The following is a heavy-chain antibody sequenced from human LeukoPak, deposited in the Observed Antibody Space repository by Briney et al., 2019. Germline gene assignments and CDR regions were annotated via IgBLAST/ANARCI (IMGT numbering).Heavy chain of an antibody. J-gene: IGHJ4*02. Sequence: ASVKVSCKASGYTFTSYAMNWVRQAPGQGLEWMGWINTNXXXXTXXXXXXGRFGXSLDTSVSTAYLQISSLKAEDTAVYYCAREYAVTTDYWGQGTLVTVSS. CDR1: GYTFTSYA. CDR2: INTNXXXX. D-gene: IGHD4-17*01. V-gene: IGHV7-4-1*02. CDR3: AREYAVTTDY.